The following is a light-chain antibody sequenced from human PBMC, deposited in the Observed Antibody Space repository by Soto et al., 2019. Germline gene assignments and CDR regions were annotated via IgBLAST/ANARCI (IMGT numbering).Light chain of an antibody. V-gene: IGLV2-11*01. CDR3: CSYAGRSTWV. Sequence: QSALTQPRSVSGSPGQSVTISCTGTSSDVGGYNYVSWYQQYPGKAPTLMIYEASQRPSGVSHRFSGSKSGNTASLTISGLQTEDEGNYYCCSYAGRSTWVFGGGTKLTVL. CDR2: EAS. CDR1: SSDVGGYNY. J-gene: IGLJ3*02.